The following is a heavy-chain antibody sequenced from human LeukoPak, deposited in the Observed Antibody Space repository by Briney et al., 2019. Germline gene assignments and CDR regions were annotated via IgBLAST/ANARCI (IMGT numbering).Heavy chain of an antibody. D-gene: IGHD3-10*01. V-gene: IGHV4-39*01. J-gene: IGHJ5*02. Sequence: SETLSLTCTVSGYSVTSGTFYWAWLRQPPGKGLEWIATVYYTGSTYYNPPLKSRVTISIDTSKNQFSLKLRSVVAPDTALYYCARHSGSGSLSRPFDPWGQGTLVTVSS. CDR3: ARHSGSGSLSRPFDP. CDR2: VYYTGST. CDR1: GYSVTSGTFY.